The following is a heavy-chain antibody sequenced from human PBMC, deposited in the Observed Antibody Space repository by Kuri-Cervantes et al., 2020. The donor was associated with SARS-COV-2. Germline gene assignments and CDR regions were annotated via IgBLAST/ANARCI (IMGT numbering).Heavy chain of an antibody. CDR3: ARGVVPAALFDY. CDR2: IKRDGSEK. V-gene: IGHV3-7*01. D-gene: IGHD2-2*01. CDR1: GLTFTRYW. Sequence: GESLKISCAASGLTFTRYWMNWVRQAPGKGLEWVATIKRDGSEKYYVESVKGRFTVSRDNAENSLYLQLNSLRAEDTAVYYCARGVVPAALFDYWGQGTLVTVSS. J-gene: IGHJ4*02.